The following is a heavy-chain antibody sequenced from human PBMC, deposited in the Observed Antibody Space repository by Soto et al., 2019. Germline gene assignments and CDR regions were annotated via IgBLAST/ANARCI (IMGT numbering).Heavy chain of an antibody. J-gene: IGHJ5*02. D-gene: IGHD3-3*01. CDR2: INHSGST. CDR3: ARESSHDSSFDP. CDR1: GGSFSGYY. V-gene: IGHV4-34*01. Sequence: SETLSLTCAVYGGSFSGYYWSWIRQPPGKGLEWIGEINHSGSTNYNPSLKSRVTISVDTSKNQFSLKLSSVTAADTAVYYCARESSHDSSFDPWGQGTLVTVSS.